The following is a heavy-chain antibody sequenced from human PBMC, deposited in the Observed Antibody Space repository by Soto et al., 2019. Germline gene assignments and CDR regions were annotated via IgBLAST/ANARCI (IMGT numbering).Heavy chain of an antibody. J-gene: IGHJ6*02. CDR3: ARDPYSSGLNGMDV. V-gene: IGHV3-33*01. Sequence: LRLSCAASGFTFSNYGMHWVRQAPGKGLEWVAIIWYDGSNKYYADSVKGRFTISRDNSKNTLYLQMNSLRAEDTAVYYCARDPYSSGLNGMDVWGQGTTVTVSS. CDR2: IWYDGSNK. CDR1: GFTFSNYG. D-gene: IGHD6-19*01.